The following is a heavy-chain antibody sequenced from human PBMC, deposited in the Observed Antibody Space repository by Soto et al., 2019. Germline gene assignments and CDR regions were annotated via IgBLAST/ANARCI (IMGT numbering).Heavy chain of an antibody. V-gene: IGHV1-2*02. CDR1: GYTFTAYH. CDR2: INPKFGDT. D-gene: IGHD3-10*02. CDR3: ARNMDYYYGRGSGNGHGV. J-gene: IGHJ6*02. Sequence: QVRLVQSGAEVKEPGDSVRVSCEASGYTFTAYHIHWVRQAPGQGLEWMGWINPKFGDTGYAQDFQGRVSMTSDMSISTVYMELSRLIYDDTAIYYCARNMDYYYGRGSGNGHGVWGQGTTVTVFS.